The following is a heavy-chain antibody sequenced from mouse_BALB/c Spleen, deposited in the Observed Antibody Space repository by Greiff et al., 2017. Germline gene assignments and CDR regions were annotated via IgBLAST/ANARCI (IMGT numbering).Heavy chain of an antibody. D-gene: IGHD2-3*01. J-gene: IGHJ3*01. CDR2: ISSGGST. V-gene: IGHV5-6-5*01. CDR1: GFTFSSYA. Sequence: EVKLQESGGGLVKPGGSLKLSCAASGFTFSSYAMSWVRQTPEKRLEWVASISSGGSTYYPDSVKGRFTISRDNARNILYLQMSSLRSEDTAMYYCARVYDGYYGFAYWGQGTLVTVSA. CDR3: ARVYDGYYGFAY.